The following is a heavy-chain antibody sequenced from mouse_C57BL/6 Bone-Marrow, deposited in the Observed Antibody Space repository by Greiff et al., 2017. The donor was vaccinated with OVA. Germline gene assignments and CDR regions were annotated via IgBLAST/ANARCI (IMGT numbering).Heavy chain of an antibody. CDR2: ISNGGGST. J-gene: IGHJ4*01. CDR1: GFTFSDYY. D-gene: IGHD2-4*01. Sequence: EVQVVESGGGLVQPGGSLKLSCAASGFTFSDYYMYWVRQTPEKRLEWVAYISNGGGSTYYPDTVKGRFTLSRDNAKNTLYLQMSRLKSEDTAMYYCARRYDYDWAMDYWGQGTSVTVSA. V-gene: IGHV5-12*01. CDR3: ARRYDYDWAMDY.